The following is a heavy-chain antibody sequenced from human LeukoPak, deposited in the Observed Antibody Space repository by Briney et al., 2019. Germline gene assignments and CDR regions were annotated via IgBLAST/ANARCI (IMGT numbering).Heavy chain of an antibody. J-gene: IGHJ4*02. Sequence: GGSLRLSYEGSGFAFNVFGMHWIRQAPGKGLEWVAFIKADGVFTNYAEAVKGRFTISRDNSDNTVFLQMESVRPDDTAVYYCARKLMSSRRFEYWGQGTLVTVSS. CDR1: GFAFNVFG. D-gene: IGHD2-8*01. CDR2: IKADGVFT. CDR3: ARKLMSSRRFEY. V-gene: IGHV3-30*02.